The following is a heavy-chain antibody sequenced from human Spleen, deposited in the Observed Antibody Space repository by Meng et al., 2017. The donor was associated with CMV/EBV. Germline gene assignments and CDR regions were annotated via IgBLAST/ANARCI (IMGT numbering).Heavy chain of an antibody. CDR2: IYAGGTT. D-gene: IGHD5-12*01. V-gene: IGHV3-53*01. CDR3: ATVGGSDYLGPYFDF. J-gene: IGHJ4*02. Sequence: TAGFTVGGSFMSWVRQAPVKGLGWVSIIYAGGTTYSADSVKSRFTISRDNSKNTLFLQMKSLRAEDTAMYYCATVGGSDYLGPYFDFWGQGTLVTVSS. CDR1: GFTVGGSF.